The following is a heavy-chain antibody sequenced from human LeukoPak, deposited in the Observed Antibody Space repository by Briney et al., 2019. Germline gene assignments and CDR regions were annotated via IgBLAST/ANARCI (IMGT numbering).Heavy chain of an antibody. CDR3: ARGRNGDFWSGSLTYYYYGMDV. CDR1: GGSFSGYY. CDR2: IYYSGST. Sequence: SETLSLTCAVYGGSFSGYYWSWIRQPPGKGLEWIGYIYYSGSTNYNPSLKSRVTISVDTSKNQFSLKLSSVTAADTAVYYCARGRNGDFWSGSLTYYYYGMDVWGQGTTVTVSS. V-gene: IGHV4-59*01. J-gene: IGHJ6*02. D-gene: IGHD3-3*01.